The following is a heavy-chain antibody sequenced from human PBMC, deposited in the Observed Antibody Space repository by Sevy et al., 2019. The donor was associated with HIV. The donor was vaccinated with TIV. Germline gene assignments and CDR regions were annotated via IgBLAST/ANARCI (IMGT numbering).Heavy chain of an antibody. CDR2: LSFGCGEI. CDR3: AREGCTKPHDY. V-gene: IGHV3-23*01. Sequence: GGSLRPSCAASGFTFSKYSMSWVRQPPGKGLEWVSTLSFGCGEINYADSVKGRFTISRDNSKSSVYLQMNNLRPEDTAGYYCAREGCTKPHDYWGQGTLVTVSS. J-gene: IGHJ4*02. CDR1: GFTFSKYS. D-gene: IGHD2-8*01.